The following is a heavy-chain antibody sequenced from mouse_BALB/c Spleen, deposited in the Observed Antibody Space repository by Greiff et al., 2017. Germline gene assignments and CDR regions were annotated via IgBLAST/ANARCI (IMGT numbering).Heavy chain of an antibody. D-gene: IGHD3-3*01. Sequence: VQLQESGPGLVAPSQSLSITCTVSGFSLTSYGVHWVRQPPGRGLEWLGVIWAGGSTNYNSALMSRLSISKDNSKSQVFLKMNSLQTDDTAMYYCARGPQGRDFYAMDYWGQGTSVTVSS. CDR3: ARGPQGRDFYAMDY. CDR2: IWAGGST. V-gene: IGHV2-9*02. J-gene: IGHJ4*01. CDR1: GFSLTSYG.